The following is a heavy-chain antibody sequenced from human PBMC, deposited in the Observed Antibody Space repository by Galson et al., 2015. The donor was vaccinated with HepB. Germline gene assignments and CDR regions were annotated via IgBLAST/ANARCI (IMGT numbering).Heavy chain of an antibody. J-gene: IGHJ4*02. CDR2: IRNSEST. D-gene: IGHD6-13*01. Sequence: SETLSLTCTVSGGSISSYYWNWIRQPPGKGLEWIGYIRNSESTYYNPSLKSRVTISVDTSKNQFSLKLSSVTAADTAVYYCARGRPAAGQEVSDYWGQGTRVTVSS. V-gene: IGHV4-59*12. CDR3: ARGRPAAGQEVSDY. CDR1: GGSISSYY.